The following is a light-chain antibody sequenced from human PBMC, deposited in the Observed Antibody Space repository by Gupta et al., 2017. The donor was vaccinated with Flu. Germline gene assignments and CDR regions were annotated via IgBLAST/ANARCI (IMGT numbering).Light chain of an antibody. J-gene: IGKJ1*01. V-gene: IGKV1-5*03. CDR1: QSISSW. CDR3: LNDNRYSWT. CDR2: MAS. Sequence: DIQMTQSPSTLSASVGDRVTITCRASQSISSWLAWYQQKPGKPPKLLIYMASTLETGVPSRFDGSGSGTEFTLTISSLQPDDFATYYCLNDNRYSWTFGQGTKVEIK.